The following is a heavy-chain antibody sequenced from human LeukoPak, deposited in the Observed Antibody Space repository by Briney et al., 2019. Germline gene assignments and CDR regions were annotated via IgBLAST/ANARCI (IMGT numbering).Heavy chain of an antibody. V-gene: IGHV3-21*01. CDR2: ISSSSDYI. D-gene: IGHD4-17*01. CDR1: GGTFSSDS. J-gene: IGHJ4*02. CDR3: ARAAGYGDYRCFDY. Sequence: GGSLRLSCAASGGTFSSDSMNWVRQAPGKGLEWVSSISSSSDYIYYADSVKGRFTISRDNAKNSLFLQMNSLRAEDTAVYYCARAAGYGDYRCFDYWGLGTLVTVSS.